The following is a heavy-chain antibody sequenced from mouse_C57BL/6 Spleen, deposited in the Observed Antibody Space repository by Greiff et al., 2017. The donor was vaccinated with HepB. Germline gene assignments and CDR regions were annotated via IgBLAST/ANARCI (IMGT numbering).Heavy chain of an antibody. CDR1: GYSFTGYY. CDR2: INPSTGGT. D-gene: IGHD3-2*01. CDR3: ARRHDV. V-gene: IGHV1-42*01. Sequence: EVQLQQSGPELVKPGASVKISCKASGYSFTGYYMNWVKQSPEKSLGWIGEINPSTGGTTYNQKFKAKATLTVDKSSSTAYMQLKSLTSEDSAVYYCARRHDVWGTGTTVTVSS. J-gene: IGHJ1*03.